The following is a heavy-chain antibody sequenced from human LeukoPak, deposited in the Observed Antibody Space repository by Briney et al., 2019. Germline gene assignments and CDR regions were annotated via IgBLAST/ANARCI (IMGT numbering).Heavy chain of an antibody. CDR2: INPNSGGT. J-gene: IGHJ3*02. CDR3: ARDLGGGLVVVAATPGYAFDI. CDR1: GYTFTGYY. Sequence: ASVKVSCKASGYTFTGYYMHWVRQAPGQGLEWMGWINPNSGGTNYAQKFQGRVTMTRDMSTSTVYMELSSLRSEDTAVYYCARDLGGGLVVVAATPGYAFDIWGQGTMVTVSS. V-gene: IGHV1-2*02. D-gene: IGHD2-15*01.